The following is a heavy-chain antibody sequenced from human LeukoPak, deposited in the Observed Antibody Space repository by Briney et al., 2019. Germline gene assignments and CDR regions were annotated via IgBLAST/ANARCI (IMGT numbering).Heavy chain of an antibody. J-gene: IGHJ4*02. CDR3: ARSDLRFLELLDY. V-gene: IGHV3-48*02. D-gene: IGHD3-3*01. Sequence: GGSLRLSCAASGFTFSGYSMNWVRQAPGKGLEWVSYIRSSSNKIYYADSVKGRFITSRDNAKNSLYLQMNSLRDEDTAVYYCARSDLRFLELLDYWGQGTLVTVSS. CDR1: GFTFSGYS. CDR2: IRSSSNKI.